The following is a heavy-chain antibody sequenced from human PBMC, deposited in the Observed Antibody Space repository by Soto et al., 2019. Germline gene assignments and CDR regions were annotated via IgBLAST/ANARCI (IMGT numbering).Heavy chain of an antibody. D-gene: IGHD1-20*01. CDR3: AHSRNRITEDAQVGDFDY. J-gene: IGHJ4*02. CDR2: IYWEDDE. Sequence: QITLKESGPTQVKPTQTLTLTCSFSGFSLNTDGEGVGWVRQPPGEALEGLALIYWEDDERYSPSLKTRLTIAKDPSKNQVVLIITNMDPVDTATYYCAHSRNRITEDAQVGDFDYWGQGTLVTVSS. V-gene: IGHV2-5*02. CDR1: GFSLNTDGEG.